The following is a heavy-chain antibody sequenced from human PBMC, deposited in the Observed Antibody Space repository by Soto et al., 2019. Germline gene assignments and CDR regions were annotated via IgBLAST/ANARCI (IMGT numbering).Heavy chain of an antibody. CDR2: ITASGTST. CDR3: AKDATAG. CDR1: GFTFSSFA. V-gene: IGHV3-23*01. J-gene: IGHJ4*02. Sequence: EEQLLESGGGLLQPGGSLRLSCAASGFTFSSFAMSWVRQAPGKGLEWVSGITASGTSTFYADSVKGRATITRDNSKSTLYLRMIGLTAEDTAVYYCAKDATAGWGQGTLVTVSS.